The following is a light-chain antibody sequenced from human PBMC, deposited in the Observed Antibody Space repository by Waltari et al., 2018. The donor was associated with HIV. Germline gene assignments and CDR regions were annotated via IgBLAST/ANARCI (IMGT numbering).Light chain of an antibody. CDR3: AAWDDTLKSLL. CDR1: FSDIGSFP. CDR2: GN. J-gene: IGLJ2*01. Sequence: QAVLAQPPSVSGPPGQRVTISCSGSFSDIGSFPVSWYQQLPGTATKLLLYGNQRLSGVPDRFSGSQSGTSASLAISGLQSEDEADFYCAAWDDTLKSLLFGGGTKLTVL. V-gene: IGLV1-44*01.